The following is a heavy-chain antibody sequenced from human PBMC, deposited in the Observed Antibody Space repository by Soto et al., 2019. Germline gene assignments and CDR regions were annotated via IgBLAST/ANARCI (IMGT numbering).Heavy chain of an antibody. CDR3: ASTHSGYD. V-gene: IGHV3-21*01. D-gene: IGHD5-12*01. J-gene: IGHJ4*02. CDR1: GFTFSSYS. Sequence: GGSLRLSCAASGFTFSSYSMNWVRQAPGKGLEWVSSISSSSSYIYYAGSVKGRFTISRDNAKNSLYLQMNSLRAEDTAVYYCASTHSGYDWGQGTLVTVSS. CDR2: ISSSSSYI.